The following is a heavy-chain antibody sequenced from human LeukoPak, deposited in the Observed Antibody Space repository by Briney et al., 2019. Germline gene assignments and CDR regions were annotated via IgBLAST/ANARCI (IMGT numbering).Heavy chain of an antibody. J-gene: IGHJ4*02. CDR1: RFTFSSYS. CDR3: ARDYQPGYYGSGSYYRQAFDY. CDR2: IISSSSTI. Sequence: GGSLRLSCAASRFTFSSYSMNWVRQAPGKGLEWVSYIISSSSTIYYADSVKGRFTISRDNAKNSLYLQMNSLRAEDTAVYYCARDYQPGYYGSGSYYRQAFDYWGQGTLVTVSS. V-gene: IGHV3-48*01. D-gene: IGHD3-10*01.